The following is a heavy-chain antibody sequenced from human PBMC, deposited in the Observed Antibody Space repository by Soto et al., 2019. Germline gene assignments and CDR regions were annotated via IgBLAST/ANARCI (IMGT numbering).Heavy chain of an antibody. Sequence: GGSLRLSCAASGFTFSSYSMNWVRQAPGKGLEWVSSISSSSSYIYYADSVKGRFTISRDNAKNSLYLQMNSLRAEDTAVYYCARDIRLEMATTDYWGQGTLVTVSS. D-gene: IGHD5-12*01. CDR2: ISSSSSYI. V-gene: IGHV3-21*01. J-gene: IGHJ4*02. CDR1: GFTFSSYS. CDR3: ARDIRLEMATTDY.